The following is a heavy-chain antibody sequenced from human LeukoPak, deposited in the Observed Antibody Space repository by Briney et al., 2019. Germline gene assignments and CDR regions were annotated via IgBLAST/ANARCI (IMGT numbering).Heavy chain of an antibody. CDR2: INPNSGGT. Sequence: ASVKVSCKASGYTFTGCYMHWVRQAPGQGLEWMGWINPNSGGTNYAQKFQGRVTMTRDTSISTAYMELSRLRSDDTAVYYCARDPDIRYFDWLLDGYGWFDPWGQGTLVTVSS. CDR3: ARDPDIRYFDWLLDGYGWFDP. V-gene: IGHV1-2*02. CDR1: GYTFTGCY. D-gene: IGHD3-9*01. J-gene: IGHJ5*02.